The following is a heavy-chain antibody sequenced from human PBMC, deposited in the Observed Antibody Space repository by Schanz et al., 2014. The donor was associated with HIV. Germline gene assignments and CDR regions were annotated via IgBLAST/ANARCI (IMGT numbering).Heavy chain of an antibody. CDR1: GFTFNSYG. Sequence: VQLVESGGGVVQPGRSLRLSCAASGFTFNSYGMHWVRQAPGKGLVWVSRINSNEGTTDYADSVKGRFTISRDNAKNTLYLQMNSLRAEDTAVYYCARVFGRTYGLPEYWGQGTLVTVSS. D-gene: IGHD3-10*01. V-gene: IGHV3-74*01. CDR2: INSNEGTT. J-gene: IGHJ4*02. CDR3: ARVFGRTYGLPEY.